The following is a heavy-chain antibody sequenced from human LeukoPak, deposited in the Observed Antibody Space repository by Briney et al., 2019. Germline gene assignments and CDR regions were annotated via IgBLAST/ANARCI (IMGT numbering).Heavy chain of an antibody. Sequence: GGSLRLSCAASGFTFSDYYMSWIRQAPGKGLEWVSYISSSGSTIYYADSVKGRFTISRDNAKNSLYLQMNSLRVEDTAVYYCARGLSGDYDVSGQHQYYFDYWGQGTLVTVSS. CDR2: ISSSGSTI. J-gene: IGHJ4*02. CDR1: GFTFSDYY. D-gene: IGHD3-22*01. V-gene: IGHV3-11*01. CDR3: ARGLSGDYDVSGQHQYYFDY.